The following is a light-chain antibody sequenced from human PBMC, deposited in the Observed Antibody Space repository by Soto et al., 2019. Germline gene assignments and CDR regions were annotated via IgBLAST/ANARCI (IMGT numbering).Light chain of an antibody. CDR1: QSLLHSNGYNY. CDR2: LGS. V-gene: IGKV2-28*01. J-gene: IGKJ2*01. Sequence: DIVMTQSPLSLPVTPGEPASISCRSSQSLLHSNGYNYLDWYLQKPGQSPQLLIYLGSNRSSGVPDRFSGSGSGTDFTLKISRVEAEDVGVYYCMQDLQTARTFGQGTKMEIK. CDR3: MQDLQTART.